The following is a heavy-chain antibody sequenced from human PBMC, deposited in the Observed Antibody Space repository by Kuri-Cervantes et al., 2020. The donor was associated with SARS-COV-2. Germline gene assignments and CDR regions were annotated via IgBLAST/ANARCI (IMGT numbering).Heavy chain of an antibody. CDR2: ISGSGGST. CDR1: GFTFSSYA. J-gene: IGHJ6*02. CDR3: ARDPHGMDV. V-gene: IGHV3-23*01. Sequence: LSLTCAASGFTFSSYAMSWVRQAPGKGLEWVSAISGSGGSTYYADSVKGRFTISRDNSKNTLYLQMNSLKPEDTAVYYCARDPHGMDVWGQGTMVTVSS.